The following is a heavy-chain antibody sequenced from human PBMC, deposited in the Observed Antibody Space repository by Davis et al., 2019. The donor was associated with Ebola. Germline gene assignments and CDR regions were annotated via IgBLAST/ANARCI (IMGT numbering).Heavy chain of an antibody. J-gene: IGHJ5*02. V-gene: IGHV1-18*04. D-gene: IGHD3-9*01. CDR2: ISAYNGNT. CDR1: GYTFTSYG. Sequence: ASVKVSCKASGYTFTSYGISWVRQAPGQGLEWMGWISAYNGNTNYAQKLQGRVTMTTDTSTSTAYMELRSLRSDDTAVYYCAKDPYDILTGPNWFDPWGQGTLVTVSS. CDR3: AKDPYDILTGPNWFDP.